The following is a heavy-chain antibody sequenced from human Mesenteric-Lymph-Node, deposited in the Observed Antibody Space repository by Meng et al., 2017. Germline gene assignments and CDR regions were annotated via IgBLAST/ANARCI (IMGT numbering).Heavy chain of an antibody. CDR2: INTNTGNP. V-gene: IGHV7-4-1*02. CDR1: GYTFTSYG. CDR3: ARDVEPYSSYVNWFDP. D-gene: IGHD4-11*01. Sequence: ASVKVSCKASGYTFTSYGISWVRQAPGQGLEWMGWINTNTGNPTYAQGFTGRFAFSLDTFVSTAYLQISSLEAEDTAVYYCARDVEPYSSYVNWFDPWGQGTLVTVS. J-gene: IGHJ5*02.